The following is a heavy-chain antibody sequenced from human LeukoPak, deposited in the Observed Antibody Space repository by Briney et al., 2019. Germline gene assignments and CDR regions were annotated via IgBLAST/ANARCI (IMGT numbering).Heavy chain of an antibody. Sequence: PGGSLRVSCTAPGVTVRSNYMTWVRQAVGEGLEWVSVIYSGDSTYYPVQVKRRFTISRDNSKNTLYLQMNRLRAEDTAMYYCARELGDREYWAQGTLVSVST. D-gene: IGHD3-16*01. J-gene: IGHJ4*02. CDR3: ARELGDREY. V-gene: IGHV3-66*01. CDR1: GVTVRSNY. CDR2: IYSGDST.